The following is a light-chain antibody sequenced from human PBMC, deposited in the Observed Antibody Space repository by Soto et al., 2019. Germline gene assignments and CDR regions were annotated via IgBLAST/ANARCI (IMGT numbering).Light chain of an antibody. V-gene: IGKV3D-20*01. CDR1: QSIGSTF. CDR2: DAS. J-gene: IGKJ4*01. CDR3: QHYGSSRLT. Sequence: EIVLTQSPATLSLSPGERATLSCGASQSIGSTFLAWYQQKAGLAPRLLIYDASSRATGIPDRFSGSGSETDFTLTISRLEPEDFAVYYCQHYGSSRLTFGGGTKVEIK.